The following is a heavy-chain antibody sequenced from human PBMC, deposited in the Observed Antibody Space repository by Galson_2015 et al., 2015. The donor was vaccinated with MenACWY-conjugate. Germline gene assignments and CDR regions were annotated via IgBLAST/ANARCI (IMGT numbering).Heavy chain of an antibody. CDR3: ARTTNGNYFYYYYMDV. CDR1: GFSLSTGGMC. D-gene: IGHD4-23*01. J-gene: IGHJ6*03. V-gene: IGHV2-70*01. CDR2: IDWEDDQ. Sequence: PALVKPTQPLTLTCSFSGFSLSTGGMCVSWIRQPPGKALEWLALIDWEDDQCYSTFLKTRLTISKDTSKNQVVLTMTNMDPMDTATYYCARTTNGNYFYYYYMDVWGKGTTVTVSS.